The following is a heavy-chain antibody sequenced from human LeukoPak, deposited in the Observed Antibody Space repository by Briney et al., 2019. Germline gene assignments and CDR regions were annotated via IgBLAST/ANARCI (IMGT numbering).Heavy chain of an antibody. CDR1: GFTFDSYS. D-gene: IGHD6-19*01. V-gene: IGHV3-21*01. Sequence: GGSLRLSCAASGFTFDSYSMNWVRQAPGKGLEWVSSISSSSSYIYYADSVKGRFTISRDNAKNSLYLQMNSLRAEDTAVYYCATRSSGWFGRAFDIWGQGTMVTVSS. CDR3: ATRSSGWFGRAFDI. CDR2: ISSSSSYI. J-gene: IGHJ3*02.